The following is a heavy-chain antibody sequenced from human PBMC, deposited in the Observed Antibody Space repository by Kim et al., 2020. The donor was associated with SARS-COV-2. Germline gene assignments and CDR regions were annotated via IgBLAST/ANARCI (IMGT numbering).Heavy chain of an antibody. V-gene: IGHV4-59*01. J-gene: IGHJ4*02. CDR3: ARLGYSYGYDLYFDY. Sequence: PSHKSRVTESVDTSKTQFSLKLSPVPAADTAVYYCARLGYSYGYDLYFDYWGQGTLVTVSS. D-gene: IGHD5-18*01.